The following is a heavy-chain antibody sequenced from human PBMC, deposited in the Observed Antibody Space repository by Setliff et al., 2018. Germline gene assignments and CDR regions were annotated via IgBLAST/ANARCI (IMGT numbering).Heavy chain of an antibody. CDR3: ARDNTMVGATDY. D-gene: IGHD1-26*01. V-gene: IGHV4-61*02. CDR2: LHTSGST. J-gene: IGHJ4*02. CDR1: GGSLNSGSCY. Sequence: SETLSLTCAVSGGSLNSGSCYWSWIRQSTERGLEWLGRLHTSGSTTYNPALNSRVTISVDTSKNQFSLRLRSVTAADTAVYFCARDNTMVGATDYWGQGALVTVSS.